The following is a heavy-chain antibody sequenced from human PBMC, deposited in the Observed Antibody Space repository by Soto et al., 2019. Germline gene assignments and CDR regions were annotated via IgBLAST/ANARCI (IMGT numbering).Heavy chain of an antibody. J-gene: IGHJ6*02. CDR3: YRWPDRQTEWPGPYYGMDV. V-gene: IGHV3-73*01. Sequence: GGSLRLSCAASGFTFSGSAMHWVRQASGKGLEWVGRIRSKANSYATAYAASVKGRFTISRDDSKNTAYLQMNSLKTEDTAVFDCYRWPDRQTEWPGPYYGMDVWGQGTTVTVSS. CDR1: GFTFSGSA. D-gene: IGHD3-3*01. CDR2: IRSKANSYAT.